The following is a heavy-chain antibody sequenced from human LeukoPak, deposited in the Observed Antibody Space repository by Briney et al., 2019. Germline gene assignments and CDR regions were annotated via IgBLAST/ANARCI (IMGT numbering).Heavy chain of an antibody. J-gene: IGHJ4*02. Sequence: GGSLRLSCAASGSSISGHWMHWARQLPGKGLVWVSRISPTGSTASYADSVKGRFTISRDISKNTLHLQMNNLRVDDTAVYYCARVRDVYNHVFENWGQGTLVTVS. CDR1: GSSISGHW. CDR3: ARVRDVYNHVFEN. V-gene: IGHV3-74*01. D-gene: IGHD5-24*01. CDR2: ISPTGSTA.